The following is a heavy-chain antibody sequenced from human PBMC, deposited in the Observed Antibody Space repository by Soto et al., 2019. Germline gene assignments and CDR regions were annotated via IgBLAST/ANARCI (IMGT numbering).Heavy chain of an antibody. D-gene: IGHD6-25*01. CDR3: ARDNEQRPYNWFDP. CDR1: GGSISSGGYY. Sequence: SETLSLTCTVSGGSISSGGYYWSWIRNHPGKGLEWIGYIYYSGSTYYNPSLKSRVTISVDTSKNQFSLKLSSVTAADTAVYYCARDNEQRPYNWFDPWGQGTLVTVSS. V-gene: IGHV4-31*03. J-gene: IGHJ5*02. CDR2: IYYSGST.